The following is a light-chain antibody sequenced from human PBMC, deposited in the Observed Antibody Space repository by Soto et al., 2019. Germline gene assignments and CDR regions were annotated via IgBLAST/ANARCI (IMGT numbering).Light chain of an antibody. J-gene: IGKJ5*01. CDR2: GAS. CDR1: QSVGSK. Sequence: EIVMTQSPATLSVSLGERVTLSCRASQSVGSKVAWYQQKPGQAPRLLIYGASTSATGLPARFSGSGSGTEFFLIINSRQSDDFAVYYCQQYNNWPPLTFGQGTRLEIK. CDR3: QQYNNWPPLT. V-gene: IGKV3-15*01.